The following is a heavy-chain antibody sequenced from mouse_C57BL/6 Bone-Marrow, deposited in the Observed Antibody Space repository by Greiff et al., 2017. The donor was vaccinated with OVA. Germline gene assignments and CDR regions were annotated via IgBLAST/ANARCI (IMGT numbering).Heavy chain of an antibody. CDR1: GYTFTSYW. CDR3: AILLRSKGYAMDY. J-gene: IGHJ4*01. D-gene: IGHD1-1*01. V-gene: IGHV1-64*01. CDR2: IHPNSGST. Sequence: VQLQQSGAELVKPGASVKLSCKASGYTFTSYWMHWVRQRPGQGLEWIGMIHPNSGSTNYNEKFKSKATLTVDKSSSTAYMQLSSLTSEDSAVYYCAILLRSKGYAMDYWGQGTSVTVSS.